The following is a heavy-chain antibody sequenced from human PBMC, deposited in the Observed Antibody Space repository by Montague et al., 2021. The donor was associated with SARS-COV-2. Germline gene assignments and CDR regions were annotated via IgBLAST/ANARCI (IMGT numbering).Heavy chain of an antibody. D-gene: IGHD1-14*01. Sequence: SETLSLTCTVSGASVGSSDWGWIRQSPGKGPEWIGYFYCVGSTDYNPSLKSRATISRDTSKNQFSLKVRSVTAADTAVYYCARETMTADAFDIWGQGTMVTVSS. CDR2: FYCVGST. J-gene: IGHJ3*02. V-gene: IGHV4-59*02. CDR3: ARETMTADAFDI. CDR1: GASVGSSD.